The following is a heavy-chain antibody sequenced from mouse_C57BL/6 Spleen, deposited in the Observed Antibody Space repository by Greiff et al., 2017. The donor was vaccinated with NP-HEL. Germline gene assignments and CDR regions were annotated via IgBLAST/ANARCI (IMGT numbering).Heavy chain of an antibody. J-gene: IGHJ4*01. CDR2: IHPNSGST. V-gene: IGHV1-64*01. CDR1: GYTFTSYW. Sequence: QVQLQQPGAELVKPGASVKLSCKASGYTFTSYWMHWVKQRPGQGLEWIGMIHPNSGSTNYNEKFKSKATLTVDKSSSTAYMQLSSLTSEDSAVYYCARSFITTVVATDYAMDYWGQGTSVTVSS. D-gene: IGHD1-1*01. CDR3: ARSFITTVVATDYAMDY.